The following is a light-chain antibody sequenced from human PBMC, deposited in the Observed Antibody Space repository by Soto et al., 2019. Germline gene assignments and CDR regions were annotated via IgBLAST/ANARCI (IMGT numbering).Light chain of an antibody. Sequence: EILLTQFPGTLSLSPGERATLACRASQSVSSSYLAWYQQKPGQAPRLLIYGASTRATGIPARFSGSGSGTEFTHTISSLQSEDFAVYYCQQYNNWPPITFGQGTRLENK. CDR3: QQYNNWPPIT. V-gene: IGKV3-15*01. CDR2: GAS. J-gene: IGKJ5*01. CDR1: QSVSSSY.